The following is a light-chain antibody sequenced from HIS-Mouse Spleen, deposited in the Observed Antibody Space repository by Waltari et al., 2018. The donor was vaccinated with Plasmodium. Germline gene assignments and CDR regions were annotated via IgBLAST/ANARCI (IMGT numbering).Light chain of an antibody. J-gene: IGLJ2*01. Sequence: QSALTQPPSASGSPGQSVTISCTETSSDVGGYHYVPWYQQHPGKAPKLMIYEVSKRPSGVPDRFSGSKSGNTASLTVSGLQAEDEADYYCSSYAGSNHLVFGGGTKLTVL. V-gene: IGLV2-8*01. CDR3: SSYAGSNHLV. CDR2: EVS. CDR1: SSDVGGYHY.